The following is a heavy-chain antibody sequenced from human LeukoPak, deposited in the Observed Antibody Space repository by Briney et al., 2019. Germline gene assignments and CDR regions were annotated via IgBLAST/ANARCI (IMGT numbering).Heavy chain of an antibody. CDR2: IYSGGST. Sequence: PGGSLRLSCAASGFTVSSNYMSWVRQAPGKGLEWVSVIYSGGSTYYADSVKGRFTISRDNSKNTLYLQMNSLRAKDTAVYYCARDSRKYYYGMDVWGQGTTVTVSS. J-gene: IGHJ6*02. V-gene: IGHV3-53*01. CDR3: ARDSRKYYYGMDV. CDR1: GFTVSSNY.